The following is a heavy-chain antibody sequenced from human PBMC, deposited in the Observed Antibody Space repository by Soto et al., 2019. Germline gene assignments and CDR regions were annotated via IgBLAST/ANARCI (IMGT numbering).Heavy chain of an antibody. J-gene: IGHJ6*02. V-gene: IGHV4-34*01. Sequence: QVQLQQWGAGLLKPSETLSLTCAVYGGSFSGYYWSWIRQPPGKGLAWIGEINHSGSTNYNPSLKHRVTIAVDTSKNQFSLKLCCVTAADTAVYYCARGGVVPAGNPRESYYYYGMDVWGQGTTVTVSS. CDR1: GGSFSGYY. D-gene: IGHD2-2*01. CDR2: INHSGST. CDR3: ARGGVVPAGNPRESYYYYGMDV.